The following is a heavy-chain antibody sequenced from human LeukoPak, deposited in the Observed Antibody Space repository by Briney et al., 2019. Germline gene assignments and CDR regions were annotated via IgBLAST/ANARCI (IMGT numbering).Heavy chain of an antibody. D-gene: IGHD5-18*01. V-gene: IGHV4-59*01. Sequence: PSETLSLTGTVLGASTSSFDWSWIRQPPGKGLEWIGDIYYSGSTNYNPSLNSRVNISVDTSKNKFSLMLGSATAADKAAYYCARAGRGGYSPLVDYWGQGTLVTVSS. CDR2: IYYSGST. CDR3: ARAGRGGYSPLVDY. CDR1: GASTSSFD. J-gene: IGHJ4*02.